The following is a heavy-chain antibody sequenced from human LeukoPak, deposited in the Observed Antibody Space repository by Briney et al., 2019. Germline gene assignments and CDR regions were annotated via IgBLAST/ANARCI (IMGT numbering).Heavy chain of an antibody. J-gene: IGHJ4*02. V-gene: IGHV1-2*06. D-gene: IGHD6-13*01. CDR3: ARDPTVAAAGRSNDY. CDR2: INPNSGGT. Sequence: GASVKVSCKASGYTFTGYYMHWVRQAPEQGLEWMGRINPNSGGTNYAQKFQGRVTMTRDTSISTAYMELSRLRSDDTAVYYCARDPTVAAAGRSNDYWGQGTLVTVSS. CDR1: GYTFTGYY.